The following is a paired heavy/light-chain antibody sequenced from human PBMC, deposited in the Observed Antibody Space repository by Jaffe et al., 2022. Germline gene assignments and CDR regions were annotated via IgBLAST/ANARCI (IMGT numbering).Light chain of an antibody. Sequence: QSALTQPASVSGSPGQSITISCTGTSSDVGSYNLVSWYQQHPGKAPKLMIYEVSKRPSGVSNRFSGSKSGNTASLTISGLQAEDEADYYCCSYAGSSTYVVFGGGTKLTVL. J-gene: IGLJ2*01. CDR2: EVS. CDR1: SSDVGSYNL. V-gene: IGLV2-23*02. CDR3: CSYAGSSTYVV.
Heavy chain of an antibody. CDR3: ARHSGYSSSWYGPYYYYYMDV. J-gene: IGHJ6*03. CDR2: IYHSGST. D-gene: IGHD6-13*01. Sequence: QVQLQESGPGLVKPSETLSLTCAVSGYSISSGYYWGWIRQPPGKGLEWIGSIYHSGSTYYNPSLKSRVTISVDTSKNQFSLKLSSVTAADTAVYYCARHSGYSSSWYGPYYYYYMDVWGKGTTVTVSS. V-gene: IGHV4-38-2*01. CDR1: GYSISSGYY.